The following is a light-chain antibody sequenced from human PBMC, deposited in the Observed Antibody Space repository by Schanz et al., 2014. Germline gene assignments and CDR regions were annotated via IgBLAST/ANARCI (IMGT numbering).Light chain of an antibody. CDR3: AAWGDSLNGLYV. J-gene: IGLJ1*01. CDR1: SSNIGRNP. Sequence: SVLTQPPSASGTTGQRVTISCSGSSSNIGRNPVNWYQQLPGTAPKLLMYSNNQRPSGVPDRFSGSKSGTSASLAISGLQSDDEADYYCAAWGDSLNGLYVFGAGTKLTVL. CDR2: SNN. V-gene: IGLV1-44*01.